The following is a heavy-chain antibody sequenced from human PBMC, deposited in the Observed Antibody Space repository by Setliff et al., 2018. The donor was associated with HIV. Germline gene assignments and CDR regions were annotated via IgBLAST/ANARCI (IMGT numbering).Heavy chain of an antibody. CDR3: ATLRWLRSKHSAY. D-gene: IGHD5-12*01. CDR1: GGSISSSSYY. V-gene: IGHV4-39*07. Sequence: KASETLSLTCTVSGGSISSSSYYWGWIRQPPGKGLEWIGNIYYSGRTYYNPSLKSRLTISKDTSKNQFSLQLSSVTAADTAVYYCATLRWLRSKHSAYWGQGTLVTVSS. CDR2: IYYSGRT. J-gene: IGHJ4*01.